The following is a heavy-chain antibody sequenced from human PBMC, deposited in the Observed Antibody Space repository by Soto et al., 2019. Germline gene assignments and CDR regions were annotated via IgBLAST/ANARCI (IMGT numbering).Heavy chain of an antibody. D-gene: IGHD3-3*01. CDR1: GGTFSSYA. CDR3: ARVGYDFWSGYSPYYYYGTDV. Sequence: SVKVSFKASGGTFSSYAISWVRQAPGQGLEWMGGIIPIFGTANYAQKFQGRVTITADESTSTAYRELSSLRSEDTAVYYCARVGYDFWSGYSPYYYYGTDVWGQGTTVTVSS. CDR2: IIPIFGTA. V-gene: IGHV1-69*13. J-gene: IGHJ6*02.